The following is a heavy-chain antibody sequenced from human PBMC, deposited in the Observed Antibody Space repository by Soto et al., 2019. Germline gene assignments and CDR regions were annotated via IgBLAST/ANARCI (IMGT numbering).Heavy chain of an antibody. D-gene: IGHD6-6*01. CDR2: INHSGST. CDR1: GGSFSGYY. Sequence: PSETLSLTCAVYGGSFSGYYWSWIRQPPGKGLEWIGEINHSGSTNYNPSLKSRVTISVDTSKNQFSLKLSSVTAADTAVYYCARNRSSIAARAFYFDYWGQGTLVTVSS. V-gene: IGHV4-34*01. CDR3: ARNRSSIAARAFYFDY. J-gene: IGHJ4*02.